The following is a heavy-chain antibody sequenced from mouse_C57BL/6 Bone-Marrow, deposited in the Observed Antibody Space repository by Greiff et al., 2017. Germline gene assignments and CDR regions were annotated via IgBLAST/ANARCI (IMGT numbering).Heavy chain of an antibody. V-gene: IGHV1-80*01. CDR3: ARDSTTVVAKGFDY. D-gene: IGHD1-1*01. CDR2: IYPGDGDT. J-gene: IGHJ2*01. Sequence: QVQLQQSGAELVKPGASVKISCKASGYAFSSYWMNWVKQRSGKGLEWIGQIYPGDGDTNYNGKFKGKATLTADKSSSTAYMQLSSLTSEDSAVYFCARDSTTVVAKGFDYWGQGTTLTVSS. CDR1: GYAFSSYW.